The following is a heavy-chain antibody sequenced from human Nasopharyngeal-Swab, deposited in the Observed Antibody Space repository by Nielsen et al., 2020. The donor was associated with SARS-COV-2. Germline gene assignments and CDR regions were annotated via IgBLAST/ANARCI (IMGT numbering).Heavy chain of an antibody. V-gene: IGHV3-23*01. CDR3: AKAPYLRGLDV. D-gene: IGHD2-21*01. CDR2: ISGSGDTT. CDR1: GFNFSNYS. J-gene: IGHJ6*02. Sequence: GSLGLSLSASGFNFSNYSMDLVPPAPGKGLEWVSIISGSGDTTYYADSVKDRFTISRDNSKNTLYLQTNSLRVEDTAVYYCAKAPYLRGLDVWGQGTTVTVSS.